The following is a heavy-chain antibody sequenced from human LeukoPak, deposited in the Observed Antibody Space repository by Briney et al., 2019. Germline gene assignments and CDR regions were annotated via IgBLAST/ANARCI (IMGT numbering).Heavy chain of an antibody. CDR1: GGSISSGDYY. V-gene: IGHV4-30-4*08. J-gene: IGHJ4*02. CDR2: IYYSGST. D-gene: IGHD2-2*01. CDR3: AGRAEVRAYYFDY. Sequence: SQTLSLTCTVSGGSISSGDYYWSWIRQPPGKGLEWIGYIYYSGSTNYNPSLKSRVTISVDTSKNQFSLKLSSVTAADTAVYYCAGRAEVRAYYFDYWGQGTLVTVSS.